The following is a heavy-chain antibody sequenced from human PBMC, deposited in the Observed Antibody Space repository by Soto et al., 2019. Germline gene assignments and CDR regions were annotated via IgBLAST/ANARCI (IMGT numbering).Heavy chain of an antibody. V-gene: IGHV3-33*01. J-gene: IGHJ4*02. D-gene: IGHD2-21*02. Sequence: GGSLRLSCAASGFTFSSYGMHWVRQAPGKGLEWVAVIWYDGSNKYCADSVKGRFTISRDNSKNTLYLQMNSLRAEDTAVYYCTTFPQPPKDLVTSDYWGQGTLVTVSS. CDR1: GFTFSSYG. CDR2: IWYDGSNK. CDR3: TTFPQPPKDLVTSDY.